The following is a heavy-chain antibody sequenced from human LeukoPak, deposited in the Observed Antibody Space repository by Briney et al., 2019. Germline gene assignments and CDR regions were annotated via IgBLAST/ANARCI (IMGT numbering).Heavy chain of an antibody. CDR3: PSDWPRSPGGFDS. CDR1: GFTFSTYT. D-gene: IGHD2-21*01. V-gene: IGHV3-23*01. J-gene: IGHJ4*02. Sequence: GGSLRLSCAGSGFTFSTYTMNWVRQAPGKGLEWVSSLSGSGSSTFYADSVKGRFTVSRDNPKNTMYLEMNSLTAEHTAFYYCPSDWPRSPGGFDSWGKGTLVTVSS. CDR2: LSGSGSST.